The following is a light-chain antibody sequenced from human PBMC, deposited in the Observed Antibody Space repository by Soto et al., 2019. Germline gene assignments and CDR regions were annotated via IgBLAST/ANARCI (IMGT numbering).Light chain of an antibody. J-gene: IGLJ2*01. CDR1: SSDVGGYNY. CDR2: DVS. V-gene: IGLV2-14*03. CDR3: GSYTSSSTVI. Sequence: QSVLTQPASVSGSPGQSITISCTGTSSDVGGYNYVSWYQQHPGKAPKLMIYDVSNRPSGVSNRFSGSKSGNTASLTISGLQAEDEADYYCGSYTSSSTVIFGGRTKVTVL.